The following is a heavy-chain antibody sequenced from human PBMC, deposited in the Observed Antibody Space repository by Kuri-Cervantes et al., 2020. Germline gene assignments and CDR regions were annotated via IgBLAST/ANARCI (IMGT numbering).Heavy chain of an antibody. Sequence: LSLTCAASGFTFRNFWMNWVRQAPGKGLEWVANIKQDGSETYYVDSVEGRFTISRDNDKKSLYLQMNSLRAEDTAVYYCARNYVHSENWFDPWGQGTLVTVSS. CDR3: ARNYVHSENWFDP. CDR2: IKQDGSET. J-gene: IGHJ5*02. CDR1: GFTFRNFW. D-gene: IGHD1-7*01. V-gene: IGHV3-7*01.